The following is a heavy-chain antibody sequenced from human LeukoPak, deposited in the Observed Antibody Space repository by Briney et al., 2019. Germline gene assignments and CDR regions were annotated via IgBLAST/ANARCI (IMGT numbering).Heavy chain of an antibody. V-gene: IGHV1-69*04. CDR1: GGPFSSYA. D-gene: IGHD2-15*01. J-gene: IGHJ4*02. CDR2: IIPILGIA. CDR3: ARLSASPAPFDY. Sequence: ASVKVSCKASGGPFSSYAISWVRQAPGQGLEWMGRIIPILGIANYAQKFQGRVTITADKSTSTAYMELSSLRSEDTAVYYCARLSASPAPFDYWGQGTLVTVSS.